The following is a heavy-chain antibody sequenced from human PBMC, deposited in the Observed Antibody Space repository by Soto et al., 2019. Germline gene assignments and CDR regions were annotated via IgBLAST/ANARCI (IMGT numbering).Heavy chain of an antibody. V-gene: IGHV3-33*01. J-gene: IGHJ4*02. CDR1: GFTFSSYG. D-gene: IGHD4-17*01. CDR3: VREGDYGDYYYFDY. Sequence: GGSLRLSCAASGFTFSSYGMHWVRQAPGKGLEWVAVIWYDGSNKYYADSVKGRFTISRDNSKNTLYLQMNSLRAEDTAVYYCVREGDYGDYYYFDYWGQGTLVTVSS. CDR2: IWYDGSNK.